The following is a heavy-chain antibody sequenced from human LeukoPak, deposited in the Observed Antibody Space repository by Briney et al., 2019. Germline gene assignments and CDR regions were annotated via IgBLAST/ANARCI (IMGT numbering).Heavy chain of an antibody. J-gene: IGHJ4*02. V-gene: IGHV3-23*01. CDR1: GFTFSSYW. Sequence: GGSLRLSCAASGFTFSSYWMSWVRQAPGKGLEWVSAISGSGGSTYYADSVKGRFTISRDTSKNTLYLQMNSLRAEDTAVYYCAKYVVEFYYDSSGYYFDYWGQGTLVTVSS. D-gene: IGHD3-22*01. CDR3: AKYVVEFYYDSSGYYFDY. CDR2: ISGSGGST.